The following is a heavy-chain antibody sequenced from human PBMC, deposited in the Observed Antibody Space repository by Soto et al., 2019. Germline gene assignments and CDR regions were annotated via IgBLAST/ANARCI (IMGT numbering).Heavy chain of an antibody. CDR1: GGSFSGYY. J-gene: IGHJ5*02. CDR3: ARARNYGDSAPFDP. CDR2: INHSGST. D-gene: IGHD4-17*01. V-gene: IGHV4-34*01. Sequence: PSETLSLTCAVYGGSFSGYYWTWIRQPPGTGLEWIGEINHSGSTNYNPSLKSRVTISVDTSKNQFSLKLTSVTAADTAVYYCARARNYGDSAPFDPWGQGTLVTVSS.